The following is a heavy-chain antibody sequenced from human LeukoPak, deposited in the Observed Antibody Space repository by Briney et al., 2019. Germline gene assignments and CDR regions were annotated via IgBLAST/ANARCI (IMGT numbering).Heavy chain of an antibody. CDR2: INPNSGGT. D-gene: IGHD6-6*01. J-gene: IGHJ4*02. CDR1: GYTFTGYY. CDR3: ARAGIAARPDYFDY. Sequence: ASVKVSCKASGYTFTGYYMHWVRQAPGQGLEWMGWINPNSGGTNYAQKFQGRVTMTRDTSISTAYMELSRLRSDDTAVYYCARAGIAARPDYFDYWGLGTLVTVSS. V-gene: IGHV1-2*02.